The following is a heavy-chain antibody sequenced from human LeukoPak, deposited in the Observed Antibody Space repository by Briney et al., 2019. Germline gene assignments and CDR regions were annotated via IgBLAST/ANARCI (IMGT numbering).Heavy chain of an antibody. CDR2: IYHSGST. CDR3: ARDVRSQGAVAGFDY. Sequence: SGTLSLTCAVSGGSISSSNWWSWVPQPPGKGLEWIGEIYHSGSTNYNPSLKSRVTISVDKSKNQFSLKLSSVTAADTAVYYCARDVRSQGAVAGFDYWGQGTLVTVSS. D-gene: IGHD6-19*01. J-gene: IGHJ4*02. CDR1: GGSISSSNW. V-gene: IGHV4-4*02.